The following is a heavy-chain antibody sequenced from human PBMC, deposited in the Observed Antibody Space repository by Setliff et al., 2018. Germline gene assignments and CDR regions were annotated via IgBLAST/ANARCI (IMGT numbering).Heavy chain of an antibody. Sequence: SETLSLTCTVSGGSISGASIRSYYWSWIRQPPGKGLEFIGHIYIYSSGTTNYSPSLKSRVTISADTSKNQFSLQLTSVTATDTAVYYCARGRLLYVGDSHYFDTWGQGTLVTVSS. V-gene: IGHV4-4*08. CDR2: IYIYSSGTT. CDR3: ARGRLLYVGDSHYFDT. J-gene: IGHJ4*02. CDR1: GGSISGASIRSYY. D-gene: IGHD4-17*01.